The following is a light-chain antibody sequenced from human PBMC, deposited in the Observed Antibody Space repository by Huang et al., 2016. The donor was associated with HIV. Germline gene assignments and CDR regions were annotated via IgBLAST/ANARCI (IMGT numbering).Light chain of an antibody. V-gene: IGKV1-5*03. CDR2: EIS. Sequence: DIQMNQSPSTLSAFVGDRLTTTCRASQNISSWLAWYQQKPGKAPRLLIYEISSLESGVPARFSGSGSGTEFTLTISSLQPDDIGTYYCQYGETFGQGSKVEVK. CDR3: QYGET. CDR1: QNISSW. J-gene: IGKJ1*01.